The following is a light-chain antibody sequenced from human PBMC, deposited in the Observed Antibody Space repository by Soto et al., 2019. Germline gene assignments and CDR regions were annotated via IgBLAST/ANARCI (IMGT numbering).Light chain of an antibody. V-gene: IGLV4-69*01. J-gene: IGLJ3*02. CDR2: LNNDGSH. CDR1: SGHSSYA. CDR3: QTWGTGFLV. Sequence: QLVLTQSPSASASLGASVKLTCTLISGHSSYAIAWHQQQPENGPRYLMKLNNDGSHNKGDGIPDRFSGSSSGAERYLTISSLQSEDEADYYCQTWGTGFLVFGGGTKLTVL.